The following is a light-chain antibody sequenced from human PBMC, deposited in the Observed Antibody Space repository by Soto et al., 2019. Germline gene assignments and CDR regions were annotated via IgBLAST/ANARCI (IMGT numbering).Light chain of an antibody. J-gene: IGLJ1*01. CDR2: DVY. Sequence: QSDLTQPASVSGSPGQSIAISYTVVKTDVDGYDYVSWYQQHPGQAPQLIIYDVYNRPSGVSHRFSGSKSGDTASLTISGLQAEDDADYSCTSYTYSTPFYVFRTGTKVPV. CDR1: KTDVDGYDY. V-gene: IGLV2-14*03. CDR3: TSYTYSTPFYV.